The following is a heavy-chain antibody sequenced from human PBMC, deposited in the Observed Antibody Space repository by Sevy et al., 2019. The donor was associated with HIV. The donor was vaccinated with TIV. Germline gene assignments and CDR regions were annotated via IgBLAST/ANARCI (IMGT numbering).Heavy chain of an antibody. D-gene: IGHD6-6*01. CDR3: ARDISGYSSSTTMYYYYYYGMDV. CDR1: GFTFSSYA. CDR2: ISYDGSNK. J-gene: IGHJ6*02. V-gene: IGHV3-30-3*01. Sequence: GGSLRLSCAASGFTFSSYAMYWVRQAPGKGLEWVAVISYDGSNKYYADSVKGRFTISRDNSKNTLYLQMNSLRAEERAVYYSARDISGYSSSTTMYYYYYYGMDVWGQGTTVTVSS.